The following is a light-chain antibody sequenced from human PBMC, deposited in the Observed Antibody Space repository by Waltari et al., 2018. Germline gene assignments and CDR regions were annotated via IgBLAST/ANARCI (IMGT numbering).Light chain of an antibody. CDR1: SSNIGNNY. V-gene: IGLV1-51*02. CDR3: GTWDSSLSAVV. CDR2: ENN. Sequence: QSVLTQPPSVSAAPGQKVTISCSGSSSNIGNNYVSWYQPRPGTAPELLIYENNKLPSGIPDRFSGSKSGTSATLGITGLQTGDEADYYCGTWDSSLSAVVFGGGTKLTVL. J-gene: IGLJ2*01.